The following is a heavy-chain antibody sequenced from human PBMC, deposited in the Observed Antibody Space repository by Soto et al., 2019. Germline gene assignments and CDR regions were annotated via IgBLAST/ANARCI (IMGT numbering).Heavy chain of an antibody. CDR3: ARPLFGWYDL. CDR1: GYTFMSYP. Sequence: QVQLVQSGVEVKKPGASVKVSCKASGYTFMSYPITWVRQAPGQGLEWMGWINPYNGDTKNAQKFQGRVTMTTDTSTTTAYMELRSLRSDDTAVYFCARPLFGWYDLWDQGTLVTVSS. CDR2: INPYNGDT. J-gene: IGHJ5*02. V-gene: IGHV1-18*01. D-gene: IGHD3-3*01.